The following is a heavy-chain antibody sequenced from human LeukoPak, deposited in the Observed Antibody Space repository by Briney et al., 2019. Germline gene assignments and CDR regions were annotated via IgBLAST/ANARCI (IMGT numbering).Heavy chain of an antibody. CDR1: GFTFSSYA. J-gene: IGHJ4*02. D-gene: IGHD2-15*01. V-gene: IGHV3-30-3*01. CDR3: ARDRRYCSGGSCRRSIYFDY. Sequence: GGSLRLSCAASGFTFSSYAMHWVRQAPGKGLEWVAVISYDGSNKYYADSVKGRFTISRDNSKNTLYLQMNSLRAEDTAVYYCARDRRYCSGGSCRRSIYFDYWGQGTLVTVSS. CDR2: ISYDGSNK.